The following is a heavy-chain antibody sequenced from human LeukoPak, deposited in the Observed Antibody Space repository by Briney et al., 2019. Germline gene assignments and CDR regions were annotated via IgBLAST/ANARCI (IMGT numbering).Heavy chain of an antibody. CDR3: ARDPDIVASSSYFDF. J-gene: IGHJ4*02. Sequence: ASVKVSCKAPGYTFISYGISWVRQAPGQGLEWMGWISAYNGNTNYAQKFQGRVSMTTDTSTTTAYMELRSLRSDDTAVYYCARDPDIVASSSYFDFWGRGTLVTVSS. V-gene: IGHV1-18*04. CDR2: ISAYNGNT. CDR1: GYTFISYG. D-gene: IGHD5-12*01.